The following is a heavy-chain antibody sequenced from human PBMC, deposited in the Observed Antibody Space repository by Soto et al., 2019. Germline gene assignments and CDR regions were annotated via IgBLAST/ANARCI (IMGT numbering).Heavy chain of an antibody. CDR3: ERAWLPLDY. CDR2: IWYDGSNK. J-gene: IGHJ4*02. Sequence: QVQLVESGGGVVQPGRSLRLSCAASGFTFSSYGMHWVRQAPGKGLEWVAVIWYDGSNKYYADSVKGRFTISRDNSKNTLYLQMNSRRAEDTAVYYCERAWLPLDYWGEGTLVTVSS. CDR1: GFTFSSYG. V-gene: IGHV3-33*01. D-gene: IGHD5-12*01.